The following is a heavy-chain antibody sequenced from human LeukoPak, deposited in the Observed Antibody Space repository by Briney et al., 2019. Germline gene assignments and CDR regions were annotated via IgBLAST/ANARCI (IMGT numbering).Heavy chain of an antibody. Sequence: ASAKVSCKASGYTFTGYGISWVRQAPGQGLEWMGWISAYNGNTNYAQKLQGRVTMTTDTSTSTAYMELRSLRSDDTAVYYCARDGGSGSYFDYYYYYGMDVWGKGTTVTVPS. J-gene: IGHJ6*04. D-gene: IGHD3-10*01. CDR3: ARDGGSGSYFDYYYYYGMDV. CDR2: ISAYNGNT. V-gene: IGHV1-18*04. CDR1: GYTFTGYG.